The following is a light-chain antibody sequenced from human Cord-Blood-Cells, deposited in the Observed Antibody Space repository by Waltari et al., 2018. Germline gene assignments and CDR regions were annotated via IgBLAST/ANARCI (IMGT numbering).Light chain of an antibody. CDR1: QSISSS. CDR2: AAA. Sequence: DRVTITCRASQSISSSLNWYQQKPGKAPKLLFYAAASLQSGVPSRFSGSGSGTDFTLTISSLQPEDFATYYCQQSYSTPRTFGQGTKVEIK. J-gene: IGKJ1*01. V-gene: IGKV1-39*01. CDR3: QQSYSTPRT.